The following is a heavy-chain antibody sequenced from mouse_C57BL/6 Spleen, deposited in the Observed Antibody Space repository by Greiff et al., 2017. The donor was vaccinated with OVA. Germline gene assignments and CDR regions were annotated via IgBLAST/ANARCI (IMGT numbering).Heavy chain of an antibody. J-gene: IGHJ2*01. CDR2: IWRGGST. D-gene: IGHD2-1*01. CDR3: AKNSYGNFDY. V-gene: IGHV2-5*01. Sequence: QVQLQHPGPGLVQPSQRLSITCTVSGFSLTSYGVHWVRQYPGKGLEWLGVIWRGGSTDYNAAFMSILSITTDNSKSQVFCKMNSLQADDTAIYYCAKNSYGNFDYWGQGTTLTVAS. CDR1: GFSLTSYG.